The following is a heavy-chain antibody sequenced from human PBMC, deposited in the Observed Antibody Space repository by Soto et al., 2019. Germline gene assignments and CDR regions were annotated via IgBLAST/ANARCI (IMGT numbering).Heavy chain of an antibody. CDR2: IYFSGST. J-gene: IGHJ5*02. Sequence: SSETLSLTCTVSGDSISTTSYYWGWIRRPPGKGLEWIGSIYFSGSTYYNPSLKSRVTISVDTSKNQFSLKLSSVTAADTAVYYCARGSWFDPWGQGTLVTVSS. D-gene: IGHD3-10*01. CDR3: ARGSWFDP. CDR1: GDSISTTSYY. V-gene: IGHV4-39*07.